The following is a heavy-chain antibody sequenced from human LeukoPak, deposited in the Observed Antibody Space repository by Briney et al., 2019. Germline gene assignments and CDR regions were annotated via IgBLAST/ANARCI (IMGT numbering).Heavy chain of an antibody. CDR1: GGSISSYY. D-gene: IGHD2-15*01. CDR2: IYYSGNT. J-gene: IGHJ4*02. V-gene: IGHV4-59*08. CDR3: ARHEVGYCSGGSCPYCFDY. Sequence: SETLSLTCTVSGGSISSYYWSWIRQPPGKGLEWIGYIYYSGNTRYNPSLMSRVTISVDTSKNHFSLKLTSVTAADTAVYYCARHEVGYCSGGSCPYCFDYWGQGTLVTVSS.